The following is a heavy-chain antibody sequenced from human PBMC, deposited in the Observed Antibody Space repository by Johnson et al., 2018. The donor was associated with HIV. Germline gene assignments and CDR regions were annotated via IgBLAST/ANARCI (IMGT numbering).Heavy chain of an antibody. Sequence: VQLVESGGGLVQPGGSLRLSCAASGFNFNHAWMSCVRQAPGKGLEWVSVIYSGGSTYYADSVKGRFTISRDNAKNSLYLQMHSLRDEDTALYYCARGIVGGNYAQRDAFDIWGQGTMVTVSS. CDR3: ARGIVGGNYAQRDAFDI. CDR2: IYSGGST. D-gene: IGHD4-23*01. CDR1: GFNFNHAW. V-gene: IGHV3-66*01. J-gene: IGHJ3*02.